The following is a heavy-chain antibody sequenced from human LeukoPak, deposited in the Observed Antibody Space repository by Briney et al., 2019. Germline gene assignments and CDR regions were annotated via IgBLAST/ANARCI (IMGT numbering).Heavy chain of an antibody. D-gene: IGHD3-3*01. CDR3: ASRLDYRSGYYSPNDD. CDR2: INHSGST. CDR1: GGSFSGYY. Sequence: SDTLSLTCAVYGGSFSGYYWSWIRQPPGKGLEWIGEINHSGSTNYNPSLKSRVTISVDTSKNQFSLKLSSVTAADTAVYYCASRLDYRSGYYSPNDDWGQGSPVSVSS. V-gene: IGHV4-34*01. J-gene: IGHJ4*02.